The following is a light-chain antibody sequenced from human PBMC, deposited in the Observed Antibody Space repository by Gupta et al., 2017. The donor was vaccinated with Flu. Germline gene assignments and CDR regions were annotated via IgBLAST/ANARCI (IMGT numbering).Light chain of an antibody. CDR2: DNN. Sequence: QSVLTQPPSVSGAPGQRVTISCPGSSSNIGAGYHVHWYQQLPGTAPKLLIYDNNNRPSGVPDRFSGSNSGTSASLAITGLQAEDEADYYCQSYDSSLSGYVFGTGTKVTVL. J-gene: IGLJ1*01. V-gene: IGLV1-40*01. CDR1: SSNIGAGYH. CDR3: QSYDSSLSGYV.